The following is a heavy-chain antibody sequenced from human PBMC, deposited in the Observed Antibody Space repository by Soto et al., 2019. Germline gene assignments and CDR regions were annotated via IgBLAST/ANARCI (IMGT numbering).Heavy chain of an antibody. CDR2: IYYSGST. V-gene: IGHV4-59*01. Sequence: PSETLSLTCAVSGGSISSYDWSWIRQPPGKGLEWIGYIYYSGSTNYNPSLKSRVTISVDTSKNQFSLKLSSVTAADTAVYYCAREPLWGSAKYFDYWGQGTLVTVSS. CDR1: GGSISSYD. J-gene: IGHJ4*02. CDR3: AREPLWGSAKYFDY. D-gene: IGHD7-27*01.